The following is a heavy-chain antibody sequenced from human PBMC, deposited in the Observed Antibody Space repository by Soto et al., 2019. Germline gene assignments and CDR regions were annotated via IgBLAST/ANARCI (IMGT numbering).Heavy chain of an antibody. V-gene: IGHV3-30*18. CDR2: ISYEGSKD. D-gene: IGHD3-10*01. J-gene: IGHJ4*02. CDR3: AKDGPPFSGTYYDY. Sequence: QVQLVESGGGVVQPGRSLRLSCAASGFTFGHYGIHWVRQAPGKGLEWVSFISYEGSKDRDADSVRGRFIISRDNSKNTVYLQMSSLRAEDTAVYYCAKDGPPFSGTYYDYWGQGTLVTVSS. CDR1: GFTFGHYG.